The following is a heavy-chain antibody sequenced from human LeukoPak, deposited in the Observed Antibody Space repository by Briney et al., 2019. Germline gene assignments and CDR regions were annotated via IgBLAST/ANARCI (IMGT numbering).Heavy chain of an antibody. CDR2: INVEGSRT. V-gene: IGHV3-74*01. Sequence: GGSLRLSCVGSGFTFSNYWVHWVRQVPGEGLVWVSRINVEGSRTGYADSVRGRFTISRDNVKNTLYLQMNSLTAEDTAVYYCVRSMSGRNDLWGQGTLVTVSS. D-gene: IGHD3-3*01. J-gene: IGHJ5*02. CDR3: VRSMSGRNDL. CDR1: GFTFSNYW.